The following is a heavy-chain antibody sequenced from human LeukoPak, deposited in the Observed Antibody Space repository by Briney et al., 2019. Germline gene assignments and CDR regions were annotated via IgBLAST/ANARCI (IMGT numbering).Heavy chain of an antibody. V-gene: IGHV3-30*02. CDR2: IHNDGYTT. Sequence: GGSLRLSCAAAGFTFSSYSMNWVRQAPGKGLEWVAYIHNDGYTTNYADSGKGRFTISRENSKNTPYLQMNSLRTEDTAMNDCAKDVAYTFDYWGQATLVTVSS. CDR1: GFTFSSYS. CDR3: AKDVAYTFDY. J-gene: IGHJ4*02. D-gene: IGHD3-16*01.